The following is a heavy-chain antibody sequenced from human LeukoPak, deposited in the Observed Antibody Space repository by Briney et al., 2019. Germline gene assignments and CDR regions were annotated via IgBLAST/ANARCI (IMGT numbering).Heavy chain of an antibody. J-gene: IGHJ4*02. Sequence: SETLSLTCTVAGGSISSYYWSWIRQPPGKGLEWIGYIYYSGSTNYNPSLKSRVTISVDTSKNQFSLKLSSVTAADTAVYYCARGAGYCSSTSCYLPDYWGQGTLVTVSS. CDR2: IYYSGST. D-gene: IGHD2-2*01. V-gene: IGHV4-59*01. CDR3: ARGAGYCSSTSCYLPDY. CDR1: GGSISSYY.